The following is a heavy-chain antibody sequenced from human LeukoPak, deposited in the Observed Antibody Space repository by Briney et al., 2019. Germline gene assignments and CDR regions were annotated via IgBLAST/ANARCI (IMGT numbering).Heavy chain of an antibody. CDR3: AKGGEAVAGTWGY. CDR2: ISYDGSNK. D-gene: IGHD6-19*01. J-gene: IGHJ4*02. CDR1: GFTFSSYG. V-gene: IGHV3-30*18. Sequence: GGSLRLSCAASGFTFSSYGMHWVRQAPGKGLEWVAVISYDGSNKYYADSVKGRLTISRDNSKNTLYLQMNSLRAEDTAVYYCAKGGEAVAGTWGYWGQGTLVTVSS.